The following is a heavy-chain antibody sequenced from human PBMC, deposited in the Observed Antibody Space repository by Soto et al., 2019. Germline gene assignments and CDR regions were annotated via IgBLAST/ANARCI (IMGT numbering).Heavy chain of an antibody. CDR1: AGTFSRYA. V-gene: IGHV1-69*13. J-gene: IGHJ5*02. CDR2: IIPIFGTA. Sequence: SVKVSCKASAGTFSRYAISWVRQAPGQGLEWMGGIIPIFGTANYAQKFQGRVTITADESTSTAYMKLSSLRSEETAVSYCARADRSIADVVGPWGQGTLVTVSS. D-gene: IGHD6-6*01. CDR3: ARADRSIADVVGP.